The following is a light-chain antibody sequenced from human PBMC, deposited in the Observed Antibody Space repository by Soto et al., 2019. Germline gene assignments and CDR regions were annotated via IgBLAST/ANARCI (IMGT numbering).Light chain of an antibody. V-gene: IGKV1-39*01. J-gene: IGKJ1*01. CDR2: AAS. CDR1: QSISSY. Sequence: DIQMTQSPSSLSASVVDRVTITCLAIQSISSYLNWYQQKPGKAPKLLIYAASSLQSGVPSRFSGRGSGTDFTLTISSLQPEDFATYYCQQSYSTPPTFGQGTKVEIK. CDR3: QQSYSTPPT.